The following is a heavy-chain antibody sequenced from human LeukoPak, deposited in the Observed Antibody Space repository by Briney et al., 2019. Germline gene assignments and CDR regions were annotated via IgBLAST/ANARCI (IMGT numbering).Heavy chain of an antibody. CDR1: GFTFSSYS. CDR2: ISSSSSYI. V-gene: IGHV3-21*01. Sequence: KTGGSLRLSCAASGFTFSSYSMNWVRQAPGKGLEWVSSISSSSSYIYYADSVKGRFTISRDNAKNSLYLQMNSLRAEDTAVYYCARDKAFPPFWSGTYNDYWGQGTLVTVSS. D-gene: IGHD3-3*01. J-gene: IGHJ4*02. CDR3: ARDKAFPPFWSGTYNDY.